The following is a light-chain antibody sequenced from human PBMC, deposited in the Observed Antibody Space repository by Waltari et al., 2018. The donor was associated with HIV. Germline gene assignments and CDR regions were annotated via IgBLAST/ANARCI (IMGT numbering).Light chain of an antibody. CDR3: QQYNNWPLT. V-gene: IGKV3-15*01. CDR1: QSVSSN. CDR2: GAS. J-gene: IGKJ4*01. Sequence: EIVMTQSAATLSVSPGESATLSCRASQSVSSNLAWYQQKPGQAPRLLIYGASTRATGIPARFSGSGSGTEFTLTISSLQSEDFAVYDCQQYNNWPLTFGGGTKVEIK.